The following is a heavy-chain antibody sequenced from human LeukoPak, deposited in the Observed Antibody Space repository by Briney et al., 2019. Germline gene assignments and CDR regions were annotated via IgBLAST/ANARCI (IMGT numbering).Heavy chain of an antibody. CDR2: IYWDDDK. D-gene: IGHD2-2*01. J-gene: IGHJ3*02. Sequence: SGPTLVKLTQTLTLTCTFSGFSLSTSGVGVGWIRQPPGKALEWLALIYWDDDKRYSPSLKSRLTITKDTSKNQVVLTMTNMDPVDTATYYCARRYCSSTSCVYDIWGQGTMVTVSS. V-gene: IGHV2-5*02. CDR3: ARRYCSSTSCVYDI. CDR1: GFSLSTSGVG.